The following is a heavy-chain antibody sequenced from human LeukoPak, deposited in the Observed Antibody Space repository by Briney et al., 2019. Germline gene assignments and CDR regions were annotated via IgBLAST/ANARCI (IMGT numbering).Heavy chain of an antibody. CDR3: ARLLVTYYYGMDV. J-gene: IGHJ6*02. CDR1: GFTFSSYA. V-gene: IGHV3-30*04. D-gene: IGHD3-9*01. CDR2: ISYDGSNK. Sequence: PGRSLRLSCAASGFTFSSYAMHWVRQAPGKGLEWVAVISYDGSNKYYADSVKGRFTISRDSSKNTLYLQMNSLRAEDTAVYYCARLLVTYYYGMDVWGQGATVTVSS.